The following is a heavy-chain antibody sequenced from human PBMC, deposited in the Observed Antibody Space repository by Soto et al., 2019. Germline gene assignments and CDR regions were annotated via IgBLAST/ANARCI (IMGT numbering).Heavy chain of an antibody. J-gene: IGHJ5*02. CDR2: MNPNSGNT. D-gene: IGHD3-10*01. Sequence: QVQLVQSGAEVKKPGASVKVSCKASGYTFTSYDINWVRQATGQGLEWMGWMNPNSGNTAYAQKFQGRVTMTRNTANSPAQVERGSLSSEDTAAFFWPRDRPGGGANWFDPWGQGTLVTVSS. V-gene: IGHV1-8*01. CDR3: PRDRPGGGANWFDP. CDR1: GYTFTSYD.